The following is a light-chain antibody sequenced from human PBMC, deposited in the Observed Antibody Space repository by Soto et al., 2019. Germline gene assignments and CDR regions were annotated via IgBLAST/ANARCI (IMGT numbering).Light chain of an antibody. CDR1: SSDVGGYNY. J-gene: IGLJ2*01. CDR2: GVS. Sequence: QSALTQPASVSGSPGQSITISCTGTSSDVGGYNYVSWYQQHPGKAPKLMIYGVSNRPSGVSNRFSGSKSGNTASLTISGLQAEDEADYYCSSYTSSSTVVVFGGGTKLTVL. V-gene: IGLV2-14*01. CDR3: SSYTSSSTVVV.